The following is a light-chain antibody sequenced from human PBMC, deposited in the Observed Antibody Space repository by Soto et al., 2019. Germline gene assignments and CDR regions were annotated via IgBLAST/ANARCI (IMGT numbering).Light chain of an antibody. CDR3: QQYNNWPPT. Sequence: EMVMTQSPATLSVSPGERATLSCRASQSVSSNLAWYQQKPGQAPRLLIYGASTRATGIPARFSGSGSGTEFTLTIGSLQSEDFVVYYCQQYNNWPPTFGQGTKVDIK. CDR1: QSVSSN. V-gene: IGKV3-15*01. J-gene: IGKJ1*01. CDR2: GAS.